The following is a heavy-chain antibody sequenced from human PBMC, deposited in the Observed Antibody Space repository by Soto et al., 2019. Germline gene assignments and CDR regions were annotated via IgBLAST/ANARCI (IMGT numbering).Heavy chain of an antibody. CDR3: ARDYFDSSDYTTNWFDP. Sequence: PSETLSLTCSVSGDSISNSRFYWAWIRQPPGEGLEWIGSIYHTGNAYYNPSLKSRVTIFVDTSKNQFYLKLTSVTAADTALYYCARDYFDSSDYTTNWFDPWGQGSLVTVS. J-gene: IGHJ5*02. V-gene: IGHV4-39*01. CDR1: GDSISNSRFY. CDR2: IYHTGNA. D-gene: IGHD3-22*01.